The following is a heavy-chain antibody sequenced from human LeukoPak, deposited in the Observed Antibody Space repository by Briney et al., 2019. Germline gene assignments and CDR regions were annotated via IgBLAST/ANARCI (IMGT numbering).Heavy chain of an antibody. J-gene: IGHJ6*02. Sequence: GASVTVSCKASGYTFTGYYMHWVRQAPGQGLEWMGWINPNSGGTNYAQKFQGRVTMTRDTSISTAYMELSRLRSDDTAVYYCARDQGYPYYYYGMDVWGQGTTVTVSS. V-gene: IGHV1-2*02. D-gene: IGHD2-15*01. CDR1: GYTFTGYY. CDR3: ARDQGYPYYYYGMDV. CDR2: INPNSGGT.